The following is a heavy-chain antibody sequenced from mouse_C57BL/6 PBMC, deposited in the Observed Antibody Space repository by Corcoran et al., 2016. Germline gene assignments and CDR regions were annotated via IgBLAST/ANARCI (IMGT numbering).Heavy chain of an antibody. Sequence: QVQLQQSGAELARPGASVKLSCKASGYTFTSYGISWVKQRTGQGLEWIGEIYPRSGNTYYNEKFKGKATLTADKSSSTAYMELRSLTSEDSAVYFCAREREDYAYWGQGTLVTVSA. CDR3: AREREDYAY. D-gene: IGHD2-4*01. CDR2: IYPRSGNT. CDR1: GYTFTSYG. V-gene: IGHV1-81*01. J-gene: IGHJ3*01.